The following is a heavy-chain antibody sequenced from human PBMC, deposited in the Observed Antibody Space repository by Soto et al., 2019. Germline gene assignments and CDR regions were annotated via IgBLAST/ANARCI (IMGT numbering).Heavy chain of an antibody. Sequence: QVQLVQSGAEVRKPGSSVKVSCKASGGTFSSDAISWVRQAPGQGLEWMGGIIPMFGTENYSEKFHARVTITADESTSTAYMEVTSLRSEGTAVYYCARAVEMATAPLTAWGQGTVVIVSS. J-gene: IGHJ5*02. CDR1: GGTFSSDA. CDR2: IIPMFGTE. CDR3: ARAVEMATAPLTA. D-gene: IGHD5-18*01. V-gene: IGHV1-69*01.